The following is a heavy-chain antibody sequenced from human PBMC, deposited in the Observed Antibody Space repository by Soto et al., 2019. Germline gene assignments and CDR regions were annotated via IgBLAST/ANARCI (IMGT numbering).Heavy chain of an antibody. CDR1: GFTFSSYA. CDR3: AREGMATIFSDAFDI. J-gene: IGHJ3*02. Sequence: QVQLVESGGGVVQPGRSLRLSCAASGFTFSSYAMHWVRQAPGKGLEWVAVISYDGSNKYYADSVKGRFTISRDNSKNTLYLQMNSLRAEDTAVYYCAREGMATIFSDAFDIWGQGTMVTVSS. V-gene: IGHV3-30-3*01. CDR2: ISYDGSNK. D-gene: IGHD3-9*01.